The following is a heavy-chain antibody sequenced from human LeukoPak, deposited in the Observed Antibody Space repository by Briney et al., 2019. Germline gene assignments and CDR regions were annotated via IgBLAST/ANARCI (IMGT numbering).Heavy chain of an antibody. CDR3: ARFGDCSSTSCLDYYYYYGMDV. D-gene: IGHD2-2*01. Sequence: GSLRLSCAASGFTFSSYWMSWVRQAPGKGLEWVANIKQDGSEKYYVDSVKGRFTISRDNAKNSLYLQMNSLRAEDTAVYYCARFGDCSSTSCLDYYYYYGMDVWGQGTTVTVSS. CDR2: IKQDGSEK. V-gene: IGHV3-7*01. CDR1: GFTFSSYW. J-gene: IGHJ6*02.